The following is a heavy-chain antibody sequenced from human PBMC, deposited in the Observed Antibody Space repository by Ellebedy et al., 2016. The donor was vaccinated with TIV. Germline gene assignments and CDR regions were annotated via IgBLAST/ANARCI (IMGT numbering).Heavy chain of an antibody. CDR3: ARDLAYGSGRNDAFDI. J-gene: IGHJ3*02. D-gene: IGHD3-10*01. V-gene: IGHV1-69*04. CDR1: GGTFSSYA. CDR2: IIPILGIA. Sequence: AASVKVSCKASGGTFSSYAISWVRQAPGQGLEWMGRIIPILGIANYAQKFQGRVTITADKSTSTAYMELSSLRSEDTAVYYCARDLAYGSGRNDAFDIWGQGTMVTVSS.